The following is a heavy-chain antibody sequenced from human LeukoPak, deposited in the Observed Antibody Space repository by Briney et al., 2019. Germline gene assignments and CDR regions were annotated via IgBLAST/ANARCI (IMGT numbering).Heavy chain of an antibody. J-gene: IGHJ4*02. CDR3: ASGYCTNDVCYTGGFDY. Sequence: PGGSLRLSCAASGFTFSNYAMHWVRQAPGKGLEWVAVISYNGSSKYYADSVKGRFTISRDNSKNTVYLQMNSLRAEDSAVYYCASGYCTNDVCYTGGFDYWGQGTLVTVSS. CDR2: ISYNGSSK. D-gene: IGHD2-8*01. CDR1: GFTFSNYA. V-gene: IGHV3-30-3*01.